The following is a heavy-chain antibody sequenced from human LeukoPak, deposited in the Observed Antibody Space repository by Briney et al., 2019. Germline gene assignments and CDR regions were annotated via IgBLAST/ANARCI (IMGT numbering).Heavy chain of an antibody. CDR3: ARALGYSSGPLDY. D-gene: IGHD6-19*01. CDR1: GFTFSSYW. Sequence: PGGSLRLSCAASGFTFSSYWMHWVRQAPGKGLVWVSRINSDGSSTSYADSVKGRFTISRDNAKNTLYLQMNRLRAEDTAVYYWARALGYSSGPLDYWGQGTLVTVSS. J-gene: IGHJ4*02. CDR2: INSDGSST. V-gene: IGHV3-74*01.